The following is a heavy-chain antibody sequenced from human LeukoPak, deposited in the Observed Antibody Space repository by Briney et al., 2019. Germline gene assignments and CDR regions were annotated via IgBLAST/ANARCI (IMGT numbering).Heavy chain of an antibody. CDR1: GFTFSTFS. J-gene: IGHJ4*02. V-gene: IGHV3-48*02. CDR2: ITSDTTSI. D-gene: IGHD7-27*01. CDR3: VRDLHWAFVY. Sequence: GGSLRLSCAASGFTFSTFSMNWVRQAPGKGLEWVSYITSDTTSISYAVSVKGRFTISRDNAKNSLYLQMNSLTDEDTAVYYCVRDLHWAFVYWGQGTLVTVSS.